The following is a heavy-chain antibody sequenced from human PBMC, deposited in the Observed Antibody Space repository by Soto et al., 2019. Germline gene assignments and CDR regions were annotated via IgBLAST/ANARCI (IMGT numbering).Heavy chain of an antibody. CDR2: ISAYNGNT. CDR3: ARVSVSSWYDYYYGMDV. CDR1: GYTFTSYG. Sequence: ASVKVSCKASGYTFTSYGISWVRQAPGQGLEWMGWISAYNGNTNYAQKLQGRVTMTTDTSTSTAYMELRSLRSDDTAVYYCARVSVSSWYDYYYGMDVWGQGTTDTVS. J-gene: IGHJ6*02. D-gene: IGHD6-13*01. V-gene: IGHV1-18*01.